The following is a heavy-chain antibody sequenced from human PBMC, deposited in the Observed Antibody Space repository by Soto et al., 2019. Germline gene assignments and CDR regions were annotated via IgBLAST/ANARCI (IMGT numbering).Heavy chain of an antibody. Sequence: QVHLVESGGGVVQPGRSLRLSCAASGFNFSAYVMHWVRQAPGTGLELVALLSFDASKKYYADSVTGRFTISRDTSRNTLYLQMNSLRVEDTAVYYCRVGVADWGQGTRVTVSS. CDR3: RVGVAD. D-gene: IGHD1-26*01. V-gene: IGHV3-30*03. J-gene: IGHJ4*02. CDR2: LSFDASKK. CDR1: GFNFSAYV.